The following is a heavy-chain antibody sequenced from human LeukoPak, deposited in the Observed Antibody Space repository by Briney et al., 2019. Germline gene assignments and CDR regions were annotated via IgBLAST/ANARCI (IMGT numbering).Heavy chain of an antibody. CDR2: INHSGST. V-gene: IGHV4-34*01. D-gene: IGHD3-22*01. CDR1: GGSFSGYY. J-gene: IGHJ4*02. CDR3: ARPSGYYDSSGYFDY. Sequence: LETLSLTCAVYGGSFSGYYWSWIRQPPGKGLEWIGEINHSGSTNYNPSLKSRVTISVDTSKNQFSLKLSSVTAADTAVYYCARPSGYYDSSGYFDYWGQGTLVTVSS.